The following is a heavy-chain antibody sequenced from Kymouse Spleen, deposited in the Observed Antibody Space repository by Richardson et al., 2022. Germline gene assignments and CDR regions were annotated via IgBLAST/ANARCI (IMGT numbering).Heavy chain of an antibody. CDR2: ISSSSSTI. J-gene: IGHJ6*02. D-gene: IGHD6-6*01. V-gene: IGHV3-48*02. CDR1: GFTFSSYS. Sequence: EVQLVESGGGLVQPGGSLRLSCAASGFTFSSYSMNWVRQAPGKGLEWVSYISSSSSTIYYADSVKGRFTISRDNAKNSLYLQMNSLRDEDTAVYYCARALAARDYYYYGMDVWGQGTTVTVSS. CDR3: ARALAARDYYYYGMDV.